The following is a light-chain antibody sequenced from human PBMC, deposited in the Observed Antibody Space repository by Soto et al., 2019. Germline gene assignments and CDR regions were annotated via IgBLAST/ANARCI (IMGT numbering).Light chain of an antibody. Sequence: QSVLTQPASVSGSPGQSITISCTGTSSDVGSYNLVSWYQQHPGKAPKLMIYEGSKRPSGVSNRFSGSKSGNTASLTISGRQPEDEADYYYCSYAGSSIHVVFGGGTKLTVL. V-gene: IGLV2-23*01. J-gene: IGLJ2*01. CDR3: CSYAGSSIHVV. CDR1: SSDVGSYNL. CDR2: EGS.